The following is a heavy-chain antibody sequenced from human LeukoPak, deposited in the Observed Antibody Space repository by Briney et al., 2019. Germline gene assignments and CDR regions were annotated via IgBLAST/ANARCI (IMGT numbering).Heavy chain of an antibody. CDR3: AKGGWFGELLKDGVDY. CDR1: GFTFSSYA. J-gene: IGHJ4*02. D-gene: IGHD3-10*01. Sequence: GGSLRLSCAASGFTFSSYAMSWVRQAPGKGLEWVSAISGSGGSTYYADSVKGRFTISRDNSKNTLYLQMNSLRAEDTAVYYCAKGGWFGELLKDGVDYWGQGTLVTVSS. V-gene: IGHV3-23*01. CDR2: ISGSGGST.